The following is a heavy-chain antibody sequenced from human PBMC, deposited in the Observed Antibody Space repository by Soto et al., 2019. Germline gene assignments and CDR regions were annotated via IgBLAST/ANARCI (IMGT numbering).Heavy chain of an antibody. J-gene: IGHJ4*02. D-gene: IGHD4-17*01. Sequence: QVQLVQSGAEVKKPGSSVKVSCKASGGTFSSYTISWVRQAPGQGLEWMGRIIPILGIANYAQKFQGRVTITADKSTSTAYMELSSLRSEGTAVYYCARGLEDYGGNSYFDYWGQGTLVTVSS. CDR3: ARGLEDYGGNSYFDY. CDR1: GGTFSSYT. CDR2: IIPILGIA. V-gene: IGHV1-69*02.